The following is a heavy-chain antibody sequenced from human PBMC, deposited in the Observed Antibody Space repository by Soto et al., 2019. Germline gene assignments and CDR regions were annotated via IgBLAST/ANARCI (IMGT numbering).Heavy chain of an antibody. J-gene: IGHJ6*02. CDR1: GFSLTTGKMG. V-gene: IGHV2-26*01. CDR3: ARMKVDSYQFYYAMDV. Sequence: SGPTLVNPTEPLTLTCTVSGFSLTTGKMGVSWIRQPPGKALEWLAHIFSDNERSYSTSLQGRLTISKDTSGSQVVLSMTNVDPVDTATYYCARMKVDSYQFYYAMDVWGQGTTVTVSS. D-gene: IGHD3-9*01. CDR2: IFSDNER.